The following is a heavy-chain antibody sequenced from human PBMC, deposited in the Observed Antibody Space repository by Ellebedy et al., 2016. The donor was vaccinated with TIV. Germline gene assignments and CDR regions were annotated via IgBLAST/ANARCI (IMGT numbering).Heavy chain of an antibody. J-gene: IGHJ6*02. D-gene: IGHD3-10*01. CDR1: GFRFSSYG. CDR2: TRYDGSKT. Sequence: GESLKISCAASGFRFSSYGMNWVRQAPGKGLEWVAVTRYDGSKTFYADSVKGRFTISRDDSKNTLYMQMNSLRAEDTATYYCARARITMIRGVIYYGMDVWGQGTTVTVSS. CDR3: ARARITMIRGVIYYGMDV. V-gene: IGHV3-33*01.